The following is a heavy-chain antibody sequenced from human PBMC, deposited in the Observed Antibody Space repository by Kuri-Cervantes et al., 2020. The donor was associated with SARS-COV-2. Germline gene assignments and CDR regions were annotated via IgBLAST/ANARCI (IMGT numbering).Heavy chain of an antibody. D-gene: IGHD3-16*01. CDR3: AKWYHDYMWETWRYNYFDP. J-gene: IGHJ5*02. Sequence: ASVKVSCKASGYTSRGDGFSWVRQASGGGLEWMGWISGYNGNTKYAAKFQGRVTMTRDTSTSTAYMELNNLRSDDTAVYYCAKWYHDYMWETWRYNYFDPWGPGTLVTVSS. CDR1: GYTSRGDG. CDR2: ISGYNGNT. V-gene: IGHV1-18*01.